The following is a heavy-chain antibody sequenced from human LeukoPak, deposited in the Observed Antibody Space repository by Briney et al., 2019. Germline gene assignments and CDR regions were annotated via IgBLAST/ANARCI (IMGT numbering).Heavy chain of an antibody. CDR3: ATALSSYPFFDY. Sequence: GASVKVSCKVSGYTLTELSMHWVRQAPGKGLEWMGGLDPEDGETIYAQKFQGRVTMTEDTSTDTAYMELSSLRSEDTAVYYCATALSSYPFFDYWGQGTLVTVSS. CDR2: LDPEDGET. V-gene: IGHV1-24*01. CDR1: GYTLTELS. J-gene: IGHJ4*02. D-gene: IGHD3-16*01.